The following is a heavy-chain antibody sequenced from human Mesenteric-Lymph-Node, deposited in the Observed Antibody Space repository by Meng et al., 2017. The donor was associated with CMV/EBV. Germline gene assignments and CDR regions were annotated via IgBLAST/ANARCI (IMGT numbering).Heavy chain of an antibody. V-gene: IGHV3-74*01. CDR3: TRVYYTPDY. Sequence: LSCAASGFSLSSYWMHWVRQAPGKGLVWVSRINSDGSVTRYADSVKGRFTISRDNAKNTLYLQMNSLKAEDTAMYYCTRVYYTPDYWGQGSLVTVSS. CDR1: GFSLSSYW. J-gene: IGHJ4*02. CDR2: INSDGSVT. D-gene: IGHD3-3*01.